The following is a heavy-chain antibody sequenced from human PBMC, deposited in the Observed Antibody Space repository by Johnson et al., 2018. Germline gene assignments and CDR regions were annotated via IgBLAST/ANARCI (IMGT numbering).Heavy chain of an antibody. V-gene: IGHV2-26*01. Sequence: RQPPGQALEWLAHIFSNDRKSYNTSLKARLTISKYTSKSPVVLTMTNMDPVDTGTYYCARGRGVIRGLDAYSYDGMDVWGPGTTVTVSS. CDR3: ARGRGVIRGLDAYSYDGMDV. CDR2: IFSNDRK. J-gene: IGHJ6*02. D-gene: IGHD3-16*02.